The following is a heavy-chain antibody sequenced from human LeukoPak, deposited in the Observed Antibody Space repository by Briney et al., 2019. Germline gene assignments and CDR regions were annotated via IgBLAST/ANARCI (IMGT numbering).Heavy chain of an antibody. D-gene: IGHD4-23*01. V-gene: IGHV3-23*01. Sequence: GGSLRLSCAASGFTFSSYAMSWVRQTPGKGLDGVSAISCSGGSTYYADSVKGRFTISRDNSKNTLYLQMNSLRAEDTAVYYCAKARYGGNSDYYYYMDVWGKGTTVTVSS. CDR1: GFTFSSYA. CDR3: AKARYGGNSDYYYYMDV. CDR2: ISCSGGST. J-gene: IGHJ6*03.